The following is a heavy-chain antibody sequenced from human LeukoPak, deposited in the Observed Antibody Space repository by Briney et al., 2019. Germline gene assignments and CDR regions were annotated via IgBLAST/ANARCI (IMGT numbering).Heavy chain of an antibody. J-gene: IGHJ4*02. CDR3: AIAEWYYFDY. CDR2: IHYSGTT. Sequence: SETLSLTCTVSGGSISSSGYYWGWIRQPPGKGLECIGSIHYSGTTNYNPSLKSRVTISVDTSKNQFSLKLSSVTAADTAVYYCAIAEWYYFDYWGQGTLVTVSS. CDR1: GGSISSSGYY. V-gene: IGHV4-39*07. D-gene: IGHD3-3*01.